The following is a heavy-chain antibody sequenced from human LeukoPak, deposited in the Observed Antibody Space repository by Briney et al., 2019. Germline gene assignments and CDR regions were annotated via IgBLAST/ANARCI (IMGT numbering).Heavy chain of an antibody. V-gene: IGHV3-7*01. CDR3: AREGGVVVVAATTSRAFDI. Sequence: GGSLRLSCAASGFTFSSYWMSWVRQAPGKGLEWVANIKQDGSEKYYVDSVKGRFTISRDNAKNSLYLQMNSLRAEDTAVYYCAREGGVVVVAATTSRAFDIWGQGTMVTVSS. J-gene: IGHJ3*02. D-gene: IGHD2-15*01. CDR1: GFTFSSYW. CDR2: IKQDGSEK.